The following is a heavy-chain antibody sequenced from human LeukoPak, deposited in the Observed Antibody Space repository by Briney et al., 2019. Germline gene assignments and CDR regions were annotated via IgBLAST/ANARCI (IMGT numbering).Heavy chain of an antibody. Sequence: GGSVTLSCAVCGFTVSGNYMSWVRQAPGKGREWVSLIYSGGTTYYADSVKGRFTISRDNSKNTLYLQMNSLRAEDTAVYYCARRAGGYSHPYDYWGQGILVTVSS. CDR1: GFTVSGNY. CDR2: IYSGGTT. CDR3: ARRAGGYSHPYDY. V-gene: IGHV3-53*01. J-gene: IGHJ4*02. D-gene: IGHD4-23*01.